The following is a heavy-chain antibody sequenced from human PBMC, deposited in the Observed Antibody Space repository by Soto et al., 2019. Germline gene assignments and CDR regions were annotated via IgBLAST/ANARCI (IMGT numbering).Heavy chain of an antibody. J-gene: IGHJ5*02. Sequence: SETLSLTCTVSGGSIRSTTYYWGWIRQPPGKGLEWIGSIYYSGSTYYNPSLKGRVTISVDTSKNQFSLKLSSVTAADTAVYYCATCGSSGYYGSGSYSWFDPWGQGTLVTVS. D-gene: IGHD3-10*01. CDR3: ATCGSSGYYGSGSYSWFDP. CDR1: GGSIRSTTYY. V-gene: IGHV4-39*07. CDR2: IYYSGST.